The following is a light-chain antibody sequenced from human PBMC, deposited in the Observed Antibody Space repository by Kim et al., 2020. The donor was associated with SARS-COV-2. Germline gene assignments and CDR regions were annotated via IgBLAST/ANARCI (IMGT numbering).Light chain of an antibody. CDR1: AANFGVNA. V-gene: IGLV1-44*01. CDR2: VDH. CDR3: AAWDDSLGGVV. Sequence: GQRVASSCSCSAANFGVNAVSWYQQLPGKAPRLIIDVDHQRSSGVPDRFSASKSGTAASLAIGGIQAEDEAEYRCAAWDDSLGGVVFGGGTQVNVL. J-gene: IGLJ2*01.